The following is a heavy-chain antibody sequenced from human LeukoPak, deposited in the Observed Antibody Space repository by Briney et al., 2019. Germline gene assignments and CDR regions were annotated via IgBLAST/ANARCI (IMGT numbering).Heavy chain of an antibody. Sequence: SGPTVVKPTQTLTLTCSFSGFSLATGGVGVGWLRQSPGEALEWLALIYWDDDKRYYPSLRSRLTVTKDASKNQVVLEMTNMAPSDTATYYCAHTLYCAGAHCQLFHHWGRGLLVTVSS. CDR1: GFSLATGGVG. D-gene: IGHD1-1*01. V-gene: IGHV2-5*02. CDR3: AHTLYCAGAHCQLFHH. CDR2: IYWDDDK. J-gene: IGHJ4*02.